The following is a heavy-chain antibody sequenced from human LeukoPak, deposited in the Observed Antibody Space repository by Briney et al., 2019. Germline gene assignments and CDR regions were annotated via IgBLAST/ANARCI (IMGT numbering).Heavy chain of an antibody. Sequence: PSETLSLTCTVSGGSISSGTYYWGWVRQPPGKGLEWIGSIYYSGSTSYNPSLKSRVTISVDTSKNQFSLKLDSVTAADTAVYYCARNASDSGTSYVDYWGQGTLVTVSS. CDR3: ARNASDSGTSYVDY. D-gene: IGHD1-26*01. V-gene: IGHV4-39*01. CDR2: IYYSGST. CDR1: GGSISSGTYY. J-gene: IGHJ4*02.